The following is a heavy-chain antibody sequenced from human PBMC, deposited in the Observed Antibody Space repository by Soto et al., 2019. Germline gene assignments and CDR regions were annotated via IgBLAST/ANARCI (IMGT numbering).Heavy chain of an antibody. CDR3: ASTYYYDSSGYYPGGYYGMDV. CDR2: IWYDGSNK. Sequence: GGSLRLSCAASGFTFSSYGMHWVRQAPGKGLEWVAVIWYDGSNKYYADSVKGRFTISRDNSKNTLYLQMNSLRAEDTAVYYCASTYYYDSSGYYPGGYYGMDVWGQGTTVTVSS. J-gene: IGHJ6*02. CDR1: GFTFSSYG. V-gene: IGHV3-33*01. D-gene: IGHD3-22*01.